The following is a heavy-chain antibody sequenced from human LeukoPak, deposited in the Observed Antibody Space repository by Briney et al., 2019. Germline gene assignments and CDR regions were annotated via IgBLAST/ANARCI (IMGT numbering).Heavy chain of an antibody. CDR2: ISGSGGST. D-gene: IGHD3-22*01. CDR1: GFSFSSYW. V-gene: IGHV3-23*01. Sequence: GGSLRLSCAASGFSFSSYWMYWVRQAPGKGLEWVSAISGSGGSTYYADSVKGRFTISRDNSKNTLYLQMNSLRAEDTAVYYCAKDRMGFTMIVVVIGDAFDIWGQGTMVTVSS. J-gene: IGHJ3*02. CDR3: AKDRMGFTMIVVVIGDAFDI.